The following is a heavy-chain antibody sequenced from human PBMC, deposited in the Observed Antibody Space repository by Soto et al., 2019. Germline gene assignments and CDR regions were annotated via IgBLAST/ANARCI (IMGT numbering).Heavy chain of an antibody. J-gene: IGHJ6*03. Sequence: QVQLQESGPGLVKPSQTLSLTCTVSGDSLNSGSFYWTWIRHHPEKGLEWIGFISYTGSTDQSPSLKSRVSISVDTSKNQVSLNLTSVTAAGTAVYYGARGYGYYYYYGDVWGKGTTVTVSS. CDR3: ARGYGYYYYYGDV. CDR2: ISYTGST. D-gene: IGHD1-20*01. V-gene: IGHV4-31*03. CDR1: GDSLNSGSFY.